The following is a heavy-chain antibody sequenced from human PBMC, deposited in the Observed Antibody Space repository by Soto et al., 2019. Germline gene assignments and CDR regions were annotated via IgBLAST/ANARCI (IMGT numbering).Heavy chain of an antibody. V-gene: IGHV4-39*01. Sequence: SETLSLTCAVSGGSIGTSAYYWGWIRQAPGKGLEWIGSINHSGNTYLSPSLKDRVTMSVDTSKNSFSLKLRSATAADTGLYYCSRRAPEGFDPCGQGTLVTV. CDR2: INHSGNT. CDR3: SRRAPEGFDP. J-gene: IGHJ5*02. CDR1: GGSIGTSAYY.